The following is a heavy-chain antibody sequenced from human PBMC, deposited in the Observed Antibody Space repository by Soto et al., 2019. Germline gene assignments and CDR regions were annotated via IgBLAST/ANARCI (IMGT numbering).Heavy chain of an antibody. Sequence: GGSLRLSCAASGFTFSSYSMNWVRQAPGKGLEWVSSISSSSSYIYYADSVKGRFTISRDNAKNSLYLQMNSLRAEDTAVYYCARDSGGYSSSWTDAFDIWGQGTMVTVSS. D-gene: IGHD6-13*01. CDR1: GFTFSSYS. CDR2: ISSSSSYI. CDR3: ARDSGGYSSSWTDAFDI. V-gene: IGHV3-21*01. J-gene: IGHJ3*02.